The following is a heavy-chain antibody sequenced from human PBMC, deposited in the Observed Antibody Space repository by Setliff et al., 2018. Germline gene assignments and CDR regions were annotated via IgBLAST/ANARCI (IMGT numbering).Heavy chain of an antibody. CDR2: IIPNFGTT. CDR1: GGTFRSYG. V-gene: IGHV1-69*05. CDR3: ARVPQEALYYYDRGNHFDS. J-gene: IGHJ4*02. Sequence: WASVKVSCKASGGTFRSYGISWVRQAPGQGLEWMGGIIPNFGTTSYAQKFQGRVTITTDESTNTAYMELSSLRFEDTAVYYCARVPQEALYYYDRGNHFDSWGQGTLVTVSS. D-gene: IGHD3-22*01.